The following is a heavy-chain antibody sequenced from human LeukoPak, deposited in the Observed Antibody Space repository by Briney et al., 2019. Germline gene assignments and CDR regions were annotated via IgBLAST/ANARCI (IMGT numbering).Heavy chain of an antibody. J-gene: IGHJ3*02. CDR1: GGSISPYY. V-gene: IGHV4-59*08. CDR2: IFSSGST. Sequence: SETLSLTCTVSGGSISPYYWAWIRQPPGKGLEWIGYIFSSGSTNYNPSLKSRVTISVDTSKNQFSLKLSSVTAADTAVYYCARVGMTIFGVNDAFDIWGQGTMVTVSS. D-gene: IGHD3-3*01. CDR3: ARVGMTIFGVNDAFDI.